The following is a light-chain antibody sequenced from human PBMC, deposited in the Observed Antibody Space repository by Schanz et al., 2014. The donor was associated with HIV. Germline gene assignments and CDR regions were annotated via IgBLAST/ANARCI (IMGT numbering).Light chain of an antibody. J-gene: IGKJ1*01. CDR3: QQYGRSWT. CDR2: DAS. CDR1: QSVSSN. Sequence: EIVLTQSPATLSLSLGERATLSCRASQSVSSNLAWYQQKPGQAPRLLIYDASTRATGVPARFSGSGSGTDFTLTISRLEPEDFAVYYCQQYGRSWTFGQGTKVEIK. V-gene: IGKV3-20*01.